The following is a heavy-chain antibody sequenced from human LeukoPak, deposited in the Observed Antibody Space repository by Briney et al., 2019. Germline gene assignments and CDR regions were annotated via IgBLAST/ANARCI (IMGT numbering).Heavy chain of an antibody. J-gene: IGHJ4*02. D-gene: IGHD4-17*01. CDR1: GFTFSSYA. Sequence: GGTLRLSCAASGFTFSSYAMSWVRQAPGKGLEWVSAISGSGGSTYYADSVKGRFTISRDNSKNTLYLQMNSLRAEDTAVYYCAKDHDSGDYPYYFDYWGQGTLVTVSS. CDR3: AKDHDSGDYPYYFDY. CDR2: ISGSGGST. V-gene: IGHV3-23*01.